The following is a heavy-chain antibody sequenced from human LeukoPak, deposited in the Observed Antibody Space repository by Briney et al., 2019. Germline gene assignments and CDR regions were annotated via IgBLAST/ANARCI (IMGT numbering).Heavy chain of an antibody. CDR2: IYSGGST. D-gene: IGHD3-22*01. CDR1: GFTVSSNY. V-gene: IGHV3-53*01. Sequence: PAGSLTLSCAVSGFTVSSNYMSWVRQAPGKGLEWVSVIYSGGSTYYADSVKGRFTISRDNSKNTLYLQMNSLRAEDTAVYYCARGGVVFTSYFDYWGQGTPATASS. J-gene: IGHJ4*02. CDR3: ARGGVVFTSYFDY.